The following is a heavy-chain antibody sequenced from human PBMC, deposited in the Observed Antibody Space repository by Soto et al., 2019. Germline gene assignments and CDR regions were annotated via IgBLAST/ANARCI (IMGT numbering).Heavy chain of an antibody. J-gene: IGHJ4*02. CDR3: ARDPFYSSGSHFDY. D-gene: IGHD6-19*01. V-gene: IGHV3-48*02. CDR1: GFTFSSYS. Sequence: GGSLRLSCAASGFTFSSYSMNWVRQAPGKGLEWVSYISSSSSTIYYADSVKGRFTISRDNAKNSLYLQMNSLRDEDTAVYYCARDPFYSSGSHFDYWGQGTLVTVSS. CDR2: ISSSSSTI.